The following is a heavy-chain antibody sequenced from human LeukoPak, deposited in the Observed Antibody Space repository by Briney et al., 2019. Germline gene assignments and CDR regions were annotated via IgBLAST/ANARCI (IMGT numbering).Heavy chain of an antibody. D-gene: IGHD3-16*01. CDR1: GFTVSSNY. Sequence: GGSLRLSCAASGFTVSSNYMSWVRQAPGKGLEWVSVIYSGGSRYYADSVKGRFSLSRDNSRNALYLQMNSLRADDTAVYYCARSAPLGTHQYYFDDWGQETRVTSSS. J-gene: IGHJ4*02. V-gene: IGHV3-53*01. CDR3: ARSAPLGTHQYYFDD. CDR2: IYSGGSR.